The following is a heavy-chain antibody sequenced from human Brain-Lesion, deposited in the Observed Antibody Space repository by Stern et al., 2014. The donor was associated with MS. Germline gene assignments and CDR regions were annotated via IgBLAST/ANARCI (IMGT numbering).Heavy chain of an antibody. CDR1: GGSFNHYY. D-gene: IGHD5-12*01. Sequence: VQLVESGPGLVKPSETLSLTCTVSGGSFNHYYWSWVRQPPRKGLEWIGYIHYSGSTNYNPSLQSRVTISLDTSKNQFSLELSTVTTADTAVYFCARVGGYRGYERYSLVDYYYGMDVWGQGTTVAVSS. J-gene: IGHJ6*02. CDR3: ARVGGYRGYERYSLVDYYYGMDV. V-gene: IGHV4-59*01. CDR2: IHYSGST.